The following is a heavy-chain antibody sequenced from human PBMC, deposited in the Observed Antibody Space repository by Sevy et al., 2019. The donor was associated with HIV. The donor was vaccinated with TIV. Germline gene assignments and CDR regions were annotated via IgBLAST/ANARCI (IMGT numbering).Heavy chain of an antibody. CDR3: ARTRGYSYGFVDY. Sequence: SETLSLTCAVYGGSFSGYYWSWIRQPPGKGLEWIGEINHSGSTNYNPSLKSRVTISVDTSKNQFSLKLSSVTAADTAVYYCARTRGYSYGFVDYWGQGTLVTVSS. V-gene: IGHV4-34*01. CDR1: GGSFSGYY. CDR2: INHSGST. J-gene: IGHJ4*02. D-gene: IGHD5-18*01.